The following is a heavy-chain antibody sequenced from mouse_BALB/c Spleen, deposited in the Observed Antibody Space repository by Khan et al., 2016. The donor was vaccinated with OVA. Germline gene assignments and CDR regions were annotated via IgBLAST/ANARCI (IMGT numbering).Heavy chain of an antibody. CDR1: GYTFSSYW. V-gene: IGHV1-9*01. J-gene: IGHJ4*01. D-gene: IGHD2-3*01. Sequence: VQLQESGAELMKPGASVKISCKATGYTFSSYWIEWVKQRHGHGLEWIGEILPGSGSSKYNQKFKGKATFTADTSSNTAYMQFTSLTSEESAVYYCARRGMETMDYWGQGTLVTVSS. CDR3: ARRGMETMDY. CDR2: ILPGSGSS.